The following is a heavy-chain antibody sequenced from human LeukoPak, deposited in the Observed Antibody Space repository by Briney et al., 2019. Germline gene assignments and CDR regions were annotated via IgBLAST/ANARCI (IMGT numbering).Heavy chain of an antibody. CDR1: GCSISSGYY. CDR3: ARVGYCSGGSCYDSHWYYYYYMDV. D-gene: IGHD2-15*01. V-gene: IGHV4-38-2*02. Sequence: PSETLSLTCTVSGCSISSGYYWGWIRQPPGKGLEWIGSIYHSGSTYYNPSLKSRVTISVDTSKNQFSLKLSSVTAADTAVYYCARVGYCSGGSCYDSHWYYYYYMDVWGKGTTVTVSS. J-gene: IGHJ6*03. CDR2: IYHSGST.